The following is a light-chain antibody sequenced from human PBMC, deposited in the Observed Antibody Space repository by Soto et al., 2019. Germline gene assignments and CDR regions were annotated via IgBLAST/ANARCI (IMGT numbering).Light chain of an antibody. J-gene: IGLJ2*01. CDR2: TNN. V-gene: IGLV1-44*01. Sequence: QSVLTQPPSVSGTPGHKVSISCSGSTSNLGGNTVNWYQQLPGTAPKLLIYTNNQRPSGVPDRFSGSKSGTSASLAISGLRSEDEADFYCAAWDHSLYAVVFGGGTKLTVL. CDR1: TSNLGGNT. CDR3: AAWDHSLYAVV.